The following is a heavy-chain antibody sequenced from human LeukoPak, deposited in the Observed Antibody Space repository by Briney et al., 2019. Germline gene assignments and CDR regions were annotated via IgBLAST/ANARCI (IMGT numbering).Heavy chain of an antibody. V-gene: IGHV1-18*01. D-gene: IGHD3-9*01. J-gene: IGHJ4*02. CDR3: ARLGGLRYFDSAYFDY. Sequence: ASVKVACKASGYTFTSYGISWVRQAPGQGLEWMGWISAYNGNTNYAQKLQGRVTMTTDTSTSTAYLELRSLRSDDTAVYYCARLGGLRYFDSAYFDYWGQGTLVTVSS. CDR2: ISAYNGNT. CDR1: GYTFTSYG.